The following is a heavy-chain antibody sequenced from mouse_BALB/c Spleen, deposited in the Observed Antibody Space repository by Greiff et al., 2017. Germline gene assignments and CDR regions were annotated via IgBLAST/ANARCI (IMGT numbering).Heavy chain of an antibody. CDR2: INPSSGYT. CDR3: AKLGREDWYFDV. J-gene: IGHJ1*01. Sequence: VKLMESGAELARPGASVKMSCKASGYTFTSYTMHWVKQRPGQGLEWIGYINPSSGYTNYNQKFKDKATLTADKSSSTAYMQLSSLTSEDSAVYYCAKLGREDWYFDVWGAGTTVTVSS. V-gene: IGHV1-4*01. CDR1: GYTFTSYT. D-gene: IGHD4-1*01.